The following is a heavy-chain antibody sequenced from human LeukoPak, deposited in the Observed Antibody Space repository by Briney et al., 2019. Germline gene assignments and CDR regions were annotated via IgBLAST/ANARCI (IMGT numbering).Heavy chain of an antibody. CDR1: GFTFSSYG. J-gene: IGHJ4*02. V-gene: IGHV3-30*02. CDR2: IRYDGSNK. CDR3: TRDQTPYY. Sequence: GGSLRLSCAASGFTFSSYGMHWVRQALGKGLEWVAFIRYDGSNKYYADSVKGRFTISRDNSKNTLYLQMNSLKTEDTAVYYCTRDQTPYYWGQGTLVTVSS.